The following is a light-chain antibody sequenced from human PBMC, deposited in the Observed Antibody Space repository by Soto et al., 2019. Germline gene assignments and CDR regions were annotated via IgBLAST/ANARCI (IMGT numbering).Light chain of an antibody. V-gene: IGLV2-14*01. Sequence: QSALTQPASVSGSPGQSITISCTRTSSDVGGYNYVSWYQQHPGKAPKLVIYGVSNRPSGVSYRFSGSKSGNTASLTISGLQAEDEADYYCSSYTSSSTLPWVFGGGTKLTVL. J-gene: IGLJ3*02. CDR1: SSDVGGYNY. CDR2: GVS. CDR3: SSYTSSSTLPWV.